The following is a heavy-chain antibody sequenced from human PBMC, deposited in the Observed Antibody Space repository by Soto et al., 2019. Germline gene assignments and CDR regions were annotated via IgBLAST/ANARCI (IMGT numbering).Heavy chain of an antibody. CDR2: MNPNSGNT. V-gene: IGHV1-8*01. Sequence: ASVKVSCKASGYTFGNNDISWVRQATGQGLEWMGWMNPNSGNTGYAQKFQGRVSMTRNTPITTAYLELSSLRSDDTAIYYCARMATSGTLNWFDPWGQGTLVTVYS. J-gene: IGHJ5*02. CDR3: ARMATSGTLNWFDP. CDR1: GYTFGNND.